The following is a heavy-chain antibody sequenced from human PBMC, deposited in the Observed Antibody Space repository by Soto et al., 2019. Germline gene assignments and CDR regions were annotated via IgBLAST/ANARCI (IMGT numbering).Heavy chain of an antibody. Sequence: KPSETLSLTCTVSGGSISSSSYYWGWIRQPPGKGLEWIGSIYYSGSTYYNPSLKSRVTISVDTSKNQFSLKLSSVTAADTAVYYCASLVRGDFEYWGQGTLVTVSS. D-gene: IGHD3-10*01. CDR2: IYYSGST. CDR3: ASLVRGDFEY. J-gene: IGHJ4*02. CDR1: GGSISSSSYY. V-gene: IGHV4-39*01.